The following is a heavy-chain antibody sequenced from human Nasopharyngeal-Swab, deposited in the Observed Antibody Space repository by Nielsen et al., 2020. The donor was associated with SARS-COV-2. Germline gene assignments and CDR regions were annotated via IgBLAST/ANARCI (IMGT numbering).Heavy chain of an antibody. D-gene: IGHD4-17*01. Sequence: RQAPGKGLEWIGSIYYSGSTYYNLSLKSRVTISVDTSKNQFSLKLSSVTAADTAVYYCARHALVTKDFDYWGQGTLVTVSS. V-gene: IGHV4-39*01. CDR2: IYYSGST. CDR3: ARHALVTKDFDY. J-gene: IGHJ4*02.